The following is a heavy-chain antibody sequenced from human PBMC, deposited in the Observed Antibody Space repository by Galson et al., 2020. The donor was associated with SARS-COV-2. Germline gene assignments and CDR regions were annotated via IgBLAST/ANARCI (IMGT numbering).Heavy chain of an antibody. CDR2: IDDSGST. CDR3: ARDRGRLELWKTGGGFDY. CDR1: GGSISPGDYY. V-gene: IGHV4-31*03. J-gene: IGHJ4*02. Sequence: ASETLSLTCTVSGGSISPGDYYWSWIRQHPGKGLEWIEDIDDSGSTHYNPSLRSRVTISVDTSKNQFSLKLSSLTAADTAVYYCARDRGRLELWKTGGGFDYWGQGTLVTVSS. D-gene: IGHD3-10*01.